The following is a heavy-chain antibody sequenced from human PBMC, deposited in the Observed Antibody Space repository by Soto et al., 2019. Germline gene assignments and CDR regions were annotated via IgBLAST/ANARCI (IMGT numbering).Heavy chain of an antibody. J-gene: IGHJ5*02. CDR3: ARDRAPSLGNGNWFDP. V-gene: IGHV3-7*01. Sequence: EEQLVEAGGGLVQPGGSLRLSCAASGFTFGTNWMNWVRQAPGKGLEWVGNIKQDGSEQYYVDSAKGRFTISRDNTKNSLYLQMNSLRLEDTAVYYCARDRAPSLGNGNWFDPWGQGTLVTVSS. CDR2: IKQDGSEQ. CDR1: GFTFGTNW. D-gene: IGHD2-8*01.